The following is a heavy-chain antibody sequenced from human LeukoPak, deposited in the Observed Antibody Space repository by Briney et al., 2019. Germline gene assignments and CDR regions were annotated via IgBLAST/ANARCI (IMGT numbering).Heavy chain of an antibody. V-gene: IGHV4-34*01. CDR2: IHHSGST. CDR1: GFTFSSYS. J-gene: IGHJ4*02. CDR3: ARSRGWLQSHPLGY. Sequence: GSLRLSCAASGFTFSSYSMNWIRQPPGKGLEWIGEIHHSGSTKYNPSLKSRVTISVHTSKNQFSLKLSSVTAADTAVYYCARSRGWLQSHPLGYWGQGTLVAVSS. D-gene: IGHD5-24*01.